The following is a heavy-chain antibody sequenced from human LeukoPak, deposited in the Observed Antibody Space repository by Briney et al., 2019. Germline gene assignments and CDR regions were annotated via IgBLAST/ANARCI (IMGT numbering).Heavy chain of an antibody. CDR2: SNAGNGNT. CDR3: ARGFQGAFDY. V-gene: IGHV1-3*02. CDR1: GYTFTNYA. J-gene: IGHJ4*02. Sequence: ASVKVSCKASGYTFTNYAMHWVRQAPGQRLEWMGWSNAGNGNTRYSQEFQGRVTITRDTSANTVYMELSSLRSEDTAVYYCARGFQGAFDYWGQGALVTVSS. D-gene: IGHD3-16*01.